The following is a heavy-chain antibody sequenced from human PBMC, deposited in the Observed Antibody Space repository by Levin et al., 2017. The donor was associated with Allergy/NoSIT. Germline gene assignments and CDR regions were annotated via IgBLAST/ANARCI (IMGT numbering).Heavy chain of an antibody. D-gene: IGHD5-18*01. V-gene: IGHV3-23*01. CDR3: AKGGGGYSYGDDAFDI. CDR1: GLTFSTSA. CDR2: VSGSGGTT. J-gene: IGHJ3*02. Sequence: QPGGSLRLSCEASGLTFSTSAMSWVRQAPGKGLEGVSFVSGSGGTTNYADSVKGRFSISRDNSNSTLYLQMSSLRVEDTAVYYCAKGGGGYSYGDDAFDIWGQGTMVTVSS.